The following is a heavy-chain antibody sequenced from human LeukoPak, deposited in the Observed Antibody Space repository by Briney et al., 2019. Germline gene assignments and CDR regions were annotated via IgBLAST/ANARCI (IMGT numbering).Heavy chain of an antibody. J-gene: IGHJ4*02. V-gene: IGHV3-30*03. Sequence: GGSLRLSCAASGFTFSSYGMHWVRQAPGKGLEWVAVISYDGSNKFYADSVKGRFTISRDNSKSTLYLQMKSLRAEDTAVYYCARDASPYGDYVRYYFDYWGQGTLVTVSS. CDR2: ISYDGSNK. CDR3: ARDASPYGDYVRYYFDY. D-gene: IGHD4-17*01. CDR1: GFTFSSYG.